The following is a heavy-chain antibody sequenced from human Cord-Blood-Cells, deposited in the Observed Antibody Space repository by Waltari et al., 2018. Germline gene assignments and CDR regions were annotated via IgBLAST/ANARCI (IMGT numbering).Heavy chain of an antibody. CDR3: ARHPWYFDL. V-gene: IGHV4-39*07. CDR1: GGSISSSSYY. CDR2: IYYSGST. Sequence: QLQLQESGPGLVKPSETLSLTCTVSGGSISSSSYYWGWFRQPPGKGLEWIGSIYYSGSTYYNPSLKSRVTISVDTSKNQFSLKLSSVTAADTAVYYCARHPWYFDLWGRGTLVTVSS. J-gene: IGHJ2*01.